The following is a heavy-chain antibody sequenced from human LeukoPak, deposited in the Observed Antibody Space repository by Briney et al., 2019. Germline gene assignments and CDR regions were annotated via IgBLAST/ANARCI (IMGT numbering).Heavy chain of an antibody. D-gene: IGHD6-19*01. CDR2: IKSTTDGGTT. V-gene: IGHV3-15*01. CDR3: TTAKGSGWWYYFDY. CDR1: GFTFSNAW. J-gene: IGHJ4*02. Sequence: GGSLRLSCAASGFTFSNAWMSWVREAPGKGLEWVGRIKSTTDGGTTDYAAPVKGRFTISRDDSKNTLYPQMNSLKTEDTAVYYCTTAKGSGWWYYFDYWGQGTLVTVSS.